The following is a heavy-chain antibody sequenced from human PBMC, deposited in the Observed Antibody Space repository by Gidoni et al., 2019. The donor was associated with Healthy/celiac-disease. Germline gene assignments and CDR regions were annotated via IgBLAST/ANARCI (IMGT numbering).Heavy chain of an antibody. CDR2: IYPGYSDT. CDR3: ARHLGCGETDNWFDP. V-gene: IGHV5-51*01. CDR1: GYSFTSYW. Sequence: EVQLVQSGAEVKKPGESLTISCTVSGYSFTSYWIGWVRQMPGKALEWIGIIYPGYSDTRYSPAIQGQVTITADKSISTAYLQWSSRKAADTAMYYWARHLGCGETDNWFDPWGQGTLVTVSS. J-gene: IGHJ5*02. D-gene: IGHD3-10*01.